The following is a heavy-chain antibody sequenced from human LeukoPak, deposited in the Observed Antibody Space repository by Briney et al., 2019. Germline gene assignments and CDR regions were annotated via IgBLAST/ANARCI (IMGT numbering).Heavy chain of an antibody. J-gene: IGHJ5*02. Sequence: SETLSLTCTVSGGSISSYYWSWIRQPPGKGLEWMAYIYYSGITNYNPSLKSRATISVDTSKNEFSLKLSSVTAADTAVYYCARDRHGSGSAHSFDPWGQGTLVTVSS. CDR2: IYYSGIT. CDR1: GGSISSYY. V-gene: IGHV4-59*01. D-gene: IGHD3-10*01. CDR3: ARDRHGSGSAHSFDP.